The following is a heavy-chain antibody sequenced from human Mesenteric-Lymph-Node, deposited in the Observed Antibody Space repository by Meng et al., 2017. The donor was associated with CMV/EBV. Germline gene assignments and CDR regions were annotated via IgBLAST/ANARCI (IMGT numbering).Heavy chain of an antibody. CDR1: GFTFSSYS. CDR2: ISSSSSYI. J-gene: IGHJ4*02. Sequence: GGSLRLSCAASGFTFSSYSMNWVRQAPGKGLEWVSSISSSSSYIYYADSVKGRFTISRDNAKNTLYLQMNSLRAEDTAVYYCATSPYRSSSVFDYWGQGTLVTVSS. V-gene: IGHV3-21*01. CDR3: ATSPYRSSSVFDY. D-gene: IGHD6-6*01.